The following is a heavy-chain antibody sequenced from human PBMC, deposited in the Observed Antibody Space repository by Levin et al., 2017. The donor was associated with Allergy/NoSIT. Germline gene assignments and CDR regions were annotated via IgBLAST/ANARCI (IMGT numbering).Heavy chain of an antibody. V-gene: IGHV1-18*01. J-gene: IGHJ4*02. Sequence: ASVKVSCKASGYTFTSYGISWVRQAPGQGLEWMGWISAYNGNTNYAQKLQGRVTMTTDTSTSTAYMELRSLRSDDPAVYYCARDSSGDFWSGYYWDFDYWGQGTLVTVSS. CDR1: GYTFTSYG. CDR3: ARDSSGDFWSGYYWDFDY. D-gene: IGHD3-3*01. CDR2: ISAYNGNT.